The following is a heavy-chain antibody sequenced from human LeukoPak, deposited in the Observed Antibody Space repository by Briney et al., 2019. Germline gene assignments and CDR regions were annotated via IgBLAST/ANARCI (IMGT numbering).Heavy chain of an antibody. CDR1: GFTFSNYG. J-gene: IGHJ1*01. CDR3: ARNRYGYGSGGYSPEHFHH. V-gene: IGHV3-21*01. Sequence: GGSLRLSCAASGFTFSNYGMDWVRQGPRKGLGWVSSISTSSSYIFYADSVKGRFTISRDNAKNSLYLQLNSLRADDTAVYFCARNRYGYGSGGYSPEHFHHWGQGTQVTVSA. CDR2: ISTSSSYI. D-gene: IGHD6-19*01.